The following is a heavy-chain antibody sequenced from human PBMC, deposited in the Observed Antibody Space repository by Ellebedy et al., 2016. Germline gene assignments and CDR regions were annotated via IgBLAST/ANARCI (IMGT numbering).Heavy chain of an antibody. J-gene: IGHJ4*02. CDR2: IYYSGST. CDR3: ARGWNPYYFDY. D-gene: IGHD1-1*01. V-gene: IGHV4-59*01. Sequence: SETLSLTCTVSGGSISSYYWSWIRQPPGKGLEWIGYIYYSGSTNYNPSLKSRVTISVDTSNNQFSLKLSSVTAADTAVYYCARGWNPYYFDYWGQGTLVTVSS. CDR1: GGSISSYY.